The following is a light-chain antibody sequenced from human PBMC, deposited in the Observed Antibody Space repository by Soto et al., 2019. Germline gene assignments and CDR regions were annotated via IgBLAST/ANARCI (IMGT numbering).Light chain of an antibody. V-gene: IGKV3-20*01. Sequence: EIVLTQSPGTLSLSPGERATLSCRASQSVSSRYLAWYQQKPGQAPRLLIYGASSRATGIPDRFIGSGSGTDFTLTISGLEPDVVAVYYCQQYGSALFPYAQGTRPEIK. CDR1: QSVSSRY. CDR2: GAS. CDR3: QQYGSALFP. J-gene: IGKJ5*01.